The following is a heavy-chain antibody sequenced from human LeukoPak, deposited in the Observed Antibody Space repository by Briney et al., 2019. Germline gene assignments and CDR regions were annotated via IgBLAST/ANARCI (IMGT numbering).Heavy chain of an antibody. D-gene: IGHD2-15*01. J-gene: IGHJ5*02. CDR1: GFTFSSYS. CDR3: ARDGLYDVVAATWSWFDP. V-gene: IGHV3-21*01. Sequence: GGSLRLSCAASGFTFSSYSMNWVRQAPGKGLEWVSSISSSSSYIYYADSVKGRFTISRDNAKNSLYLQMNSLRAEDTAVYYCARDGLYDVVAATWSWFDPWGQGTLVTVSS. CDR2: ISSSSSYI.